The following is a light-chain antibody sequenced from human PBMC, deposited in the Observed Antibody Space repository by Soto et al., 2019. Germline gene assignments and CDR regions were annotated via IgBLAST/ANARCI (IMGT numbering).Light chain of an antibody. CDR3: KQYNDWPRT. V-gene: IGKV3-15*01. CDR2: GAY. CDR1: QSVGIN. Sequence: EVVMTQSPAILSVSPGERATLSCRASQSVGINVAWYQQKPGQAHRLLIYGAYTRATGSPDRFSASGSATEFTLTISSLLSEDFAVYYCKQYNDWPRTFGQGTKVDI. J-gene: IGKJ1*01.